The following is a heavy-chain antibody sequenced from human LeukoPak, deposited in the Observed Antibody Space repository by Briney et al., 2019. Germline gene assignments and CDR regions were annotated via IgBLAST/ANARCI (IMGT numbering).Heavy chain of an antibody. Sequence: ASVKVSCKASGYTFTSDYMHWVRQAPGQGLEWMGIINPSGGSTSYAQKFQGRVTMTRDMSTSTVYMELSSLRSEDTAVYYCARGRPTTSIAAAGVNWFDPWGQGTLVTVSS. D-gene: IGHD6-13*01. CDR1: GYTFTSDY. J-gene: IGHJ5*02. V-gene: IGHV1-46*01. CDR3: ARGRPTTSIAAAGVNWFDP. CDR2: INPSGGST.